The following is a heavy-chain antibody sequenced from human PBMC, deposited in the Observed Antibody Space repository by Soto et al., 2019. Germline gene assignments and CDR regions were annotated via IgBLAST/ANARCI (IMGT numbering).Heavy chain of an antibody. CDR2: IYYSGST. V-gene: IGHV4-39*01. Sequence: SWIRQPPGKGLEWIGSIYYSGSTYYNPSLKSRVTISVDTSKNQFSLKLSSVTAADTAVYYSARLTLTIRAVWGHATLITVS. J-gene: IGHJ1*01. D-gene: IGHD3-3*01. CDR3: ARLTLTIRAV.